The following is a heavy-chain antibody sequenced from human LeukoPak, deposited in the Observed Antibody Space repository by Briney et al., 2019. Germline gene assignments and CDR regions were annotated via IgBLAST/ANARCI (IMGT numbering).Heavy chain of an antibody. J-gene: IGHJ4*02. CDR1: GYTFTNYG. V-gene: IGHV1-18*01. CDR3: ARDGGPYSSSWYDY. D-gene: IGHD6-13*01. Sequence: ASVKVSCKASGYTFTNYGINWVRQAPGQGLQWMGWISTYNGDTDYAQKLQGRVTMTADTSTSTAYMELGSLRSDDTAVYYCARDGGPYSSSWYDYWGQGTLVTVSS. CDR2: ISTYNGDT.